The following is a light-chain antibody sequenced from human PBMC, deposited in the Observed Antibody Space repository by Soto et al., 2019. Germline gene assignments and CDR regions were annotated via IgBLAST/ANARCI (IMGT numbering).Light chain of an antibody. CDR1: QSVSSY. CDR3: QQRSNFMYT. J-gene: IGKJ2*01. V-gene: IGKV3-11*01. Sequence: EIVLTQSPATLSLSPGERATLSCRASQSVSSYLAWYQQKPGQAPRLLIYDASNRATGIPARFSGSGSGTDFTLTTSSLEPADFAVYYCQQRSNFMYTFGQGTKLEIK. CDR2: DAS.